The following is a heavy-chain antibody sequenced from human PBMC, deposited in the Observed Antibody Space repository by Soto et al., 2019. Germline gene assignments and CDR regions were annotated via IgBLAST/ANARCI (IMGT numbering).Heavy chain of an antibody. D-gene: IGHD6-13*01. Sequence: PGGSLRLSCAASGFTFSSYGVHWVRQAPGKGLEWVAVIWYDGSNKYYADSVKGRFTISRDNSKNTLYLQMNSLRAEDTAVYYCARDGAAAGNDAFDIWGQGTMVTVSS. CDR2: IWYDGSNK. CDR3: ARDGAAAGNDAFDI. CDR1: GFTFSSYG. V-gene: IGHV3-33*01. J-gene: IGHJ3*02.